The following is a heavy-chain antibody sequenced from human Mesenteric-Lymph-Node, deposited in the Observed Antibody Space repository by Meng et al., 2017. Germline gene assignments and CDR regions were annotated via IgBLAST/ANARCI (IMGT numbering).Heavy chain of an antibody. V-gene: IGHV3-11*06. D-gene: IGHD6-13*01. J-gene: IGHJ2*01. CDR3: ARDAYSSSWYFDL. Sequence: GGSLRLSCAASGFTFSDYYMSWIRQAPGKGLEWVSSISSSSSYIYYADSVKGRFTISRDNAKNSLYLQMNSLRAEDTAVYYCARDAYSSSWYFDLWGRGTLVTVSS. CDR2: ISSSSSYI. CDR1: GFTFSDYY.